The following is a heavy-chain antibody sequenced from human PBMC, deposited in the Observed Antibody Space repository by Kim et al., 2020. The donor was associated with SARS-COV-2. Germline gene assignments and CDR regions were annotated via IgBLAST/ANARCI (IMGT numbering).Heavy chain of an antibody. V-gene: IGHV4-59*03. J-gene: IGHJ4*02. Sequence: NYNPSHKSRVAIAVDSSKNQFSLNLNSMTTADTAVYYCVSKRADSSGFIDSWGQGTLVTVSS. D-gene: IGHD3-22*01. CDR3: VSKRADSSGFIDS.